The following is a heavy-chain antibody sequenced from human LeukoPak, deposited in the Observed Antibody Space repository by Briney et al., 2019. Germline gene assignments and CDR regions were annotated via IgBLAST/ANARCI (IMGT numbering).Heavy chain of an antibody. D-gene: IGHD4-17*01. CDR1: GGSISSDDYY. J-gene: IGHJ4*02. V-gene: IGHV4-30-4*01. CDR2: IYYSGST. Sequence: SETLSLTCTVSGGSISSDDYYWTWIRQPPGKGLEWIGYIYYSGSTYSNPSLKSRVTISVDPSKNQFSLKLSSVTAADTAVYYCARVPLTTAPYFDYWGQGTLVTVSS. CDR3: ARVPLTTAPYFDY.